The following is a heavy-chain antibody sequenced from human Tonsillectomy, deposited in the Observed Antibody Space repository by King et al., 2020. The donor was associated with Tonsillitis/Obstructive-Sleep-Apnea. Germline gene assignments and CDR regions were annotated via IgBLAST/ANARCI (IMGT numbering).Heavy chain of an antibody. CDR2: INPSSGGT. Sequence: HVQLVESGAEVKKPGASVKVSCKASGYTFTGYYLHWVRQAPGQGLEWMGRINPSSGGTDYAQKFQGRVTMTRDTSISTVYMELSSLRSDDAAVYYCAREGYSPMDGWGKGPTVTVSS. V-gene: IGHV1-2*06. J-gene: IGHJ6*01. D-gene: IGHD5-18*01. CDR1: GYTFTGYY. CDR3: AREGYSPMDG.